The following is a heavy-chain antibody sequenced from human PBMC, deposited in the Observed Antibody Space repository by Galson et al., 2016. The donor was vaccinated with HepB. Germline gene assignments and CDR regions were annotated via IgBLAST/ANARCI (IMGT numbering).Heavy chain of an antibody. CDR1: DYRFTMHG. Sequence: SVKVSCKASDYRFTMHGITWVRQAPGHGLEWMGWISAYNGHTKYAQKIKGRVTMTTDTSTTTAYMELRSLTSDDTAVYYCARALWEFPTTFDYWGRGTQVTVSS. CDR3: ARALWEFPTTFDY. V-gene: IGHV1-18*01. J-gene: IGHJ4*02. CDR2: ISAYNGHT. D-gene: IGHD3-16*01.